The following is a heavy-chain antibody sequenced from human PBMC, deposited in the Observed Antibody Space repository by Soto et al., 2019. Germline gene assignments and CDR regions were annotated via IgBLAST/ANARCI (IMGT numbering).Heavy chain of an antibody. Sequence: PGVSLRLSRVASGITFGSCAMSWVRQAPGEGLEWVSSITDSGGDAKYADSVRGRFTISRDNSKNTLYLQMSSLRAEGSAVYYCARGSTDSYPGSRIFDFWGRGTLVIVSS. CDR3: ARGSTDSYPGSRIFDF. V-gene: IGHV3-23*01. CDR2: ITDSGGDA. CDR1: GITFGSCA. J-gene: IGHJ4*02. D-gene: IGHD3-10*01.